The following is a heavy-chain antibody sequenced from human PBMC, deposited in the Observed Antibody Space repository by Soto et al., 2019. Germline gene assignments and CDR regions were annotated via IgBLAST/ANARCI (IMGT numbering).Heavy chain of an antibody. CDR1: GFTFSNYA. D-gene: IGHD3-3*01. V-gene: IGHV3-23*01. CDR2: FVCCGVST. J-gene: IGHJ4*02. Sequence: GGSLRLSCAASGFTFSNYAMGWVRQAPEKGLEWVSIFVCCGVSTYYADSVKCRFTISRDNSYNTFYLQMNSLRAEDTAVYYCANWELNYDFWSGYYRAPVRLDYWGQGTLVTVSS. CDR3: ANWELNYDFWSGYYRAPVRLDY.